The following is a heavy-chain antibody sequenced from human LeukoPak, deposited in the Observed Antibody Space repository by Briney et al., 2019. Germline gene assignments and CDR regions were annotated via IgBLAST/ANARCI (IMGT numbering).Heavy chain of an antibody. CDR2: IYYSGST. CDR3: AGGYCSSTSRYHGAFDI. D-gene: IGHD2-2*01. J-gene: IGHJ3*02. CDR1: GGSISSGDYY. V-gene: IGHV4-30-4*08. Sequence: SETLSLTCTVSGGSISSGDYYWSWIRQPPGKGLEWIGYIYYSGSTYYNPSLKSRVTISVDTSKNQFSLKLSSVTAADTAVYYCAGGYCSSTSRYHGAFDIWGQGTMVTVSS.